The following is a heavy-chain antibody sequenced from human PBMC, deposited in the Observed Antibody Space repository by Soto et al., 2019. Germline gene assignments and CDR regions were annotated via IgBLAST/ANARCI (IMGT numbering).Heavy chain of an antibody. J-gene: IGHJ6*02. V-gene: IGHV1-8*01. CDR3: ARGYYYGSGRPTPGGMDV. CDR1: GYTFTRYD. Sequence: ASVKVSCKASGYTFTRYDINWVRQATGQGLEWMGWMNPNSGNTGYAQKLQGRVTMTTDTSTSTAYMELRSLRSDDTAVYYCARGYYYGSGRPTPGGMDVWG. D-gene: IGHD3-10*01. CDR2: MNPNSGNT.